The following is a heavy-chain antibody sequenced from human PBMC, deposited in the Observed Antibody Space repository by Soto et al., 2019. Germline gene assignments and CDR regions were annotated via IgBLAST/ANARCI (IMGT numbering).Heavy chain of an antibody. CDR3: TKERSVINSGYDAFDI. J-gene: IGHJ3*02. CDR1: GYTVSSYE. Sequence: PGGSLRLSCAASGYTVSSYEMDWVRQAPGKGLEWVAYIRKSGGTIYYGDSVEGRITISSDNADNTLYLQMNSLRAEDTAVYYCTKERSVINSGYDAFDIWGQGTVVTVSS. D-gene: IGHD5-12*01. V-gene: IGHV3-48*03. CDR2: IRKSGGTI.